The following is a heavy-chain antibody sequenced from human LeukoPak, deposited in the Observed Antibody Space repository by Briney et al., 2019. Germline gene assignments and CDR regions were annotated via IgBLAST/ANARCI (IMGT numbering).Heavy chain of an antibody. J-gene: IGHJ4*02. D-gene: IGHD3-10*01. CDR3: ARGARGAGIPYYFDY. CDR1: GYTFTSYY. V-gene: IGHV1-46*01. Sequence: ASVKVSCKASGYTFTSYYMHWVRQAPGQGLEWMGIINPSGGSTSYAQKFQGRVTMTRDTSTSTVYMELSSLRSEDTAVYYCARGARGAGIPYYFDYWGQGTLVTVSS. CDR2: INPSGGST.